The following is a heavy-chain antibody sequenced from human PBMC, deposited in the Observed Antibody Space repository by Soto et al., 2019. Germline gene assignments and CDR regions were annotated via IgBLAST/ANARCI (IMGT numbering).Heavy chain of an antibody. D-gene: IGHD3-22*01. CDR2: IGTAGDT. CDR1: GFSFISYR. J-gene: IGHJ4*02. Sequence: PGGSLSLSRSSSGFSFISYRMRLVRTGTGKGLEWVSAIGTAGDTNYAGSVKGRFTISRENAKNSLYLQMNSLRAGDTAIYFCARAIGPTLFDYWGQGILVTVSS. V-gene: IGHV3-13*04. CDR3: ARAIGPTLFDY.